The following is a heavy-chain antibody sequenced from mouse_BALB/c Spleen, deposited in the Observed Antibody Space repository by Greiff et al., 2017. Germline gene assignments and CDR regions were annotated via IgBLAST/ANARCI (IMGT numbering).Heavy chain of an antibody. CDR2: ISSGGGNT. Sequence: EVQLVESGGGLVKPGGSLKLSCAASGFTFSSYTMSWVRQTPEKRLEWVATISSGGGNTYYPDSVKGRFTISRDNAKNNLYLQMSSLRSEDTALYYCARYTSSAMDYWGQGTSVTVSS. J-gene: IGHJ4*01. V-gene: IGHV5-9*03. CDR1: GFTFSSYT. CDR3: ARYTSSAMDY.